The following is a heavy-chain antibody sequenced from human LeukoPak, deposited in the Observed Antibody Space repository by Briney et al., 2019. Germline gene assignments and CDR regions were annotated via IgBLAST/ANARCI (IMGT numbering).Heavy chain of an antibody. Sequence: GGSLRLSCAASAFAFSTYAMSWVRQAPGKGLEWVSVIGRSGGGTYYADSVKGRFTISRDNAKNSLYLQMNSLRAEDTAVYYCARDLYAGTKTCFDYWGQGTLVTVSS. D-gene: IGHD1-1*01. J-gene: IGHJ4*02. CDR2: IGRSGGGT. V-gene: IGHV3-23*01. CDR3: ARDLYAGTKTCFDY. CDR1: AFAFSTYA.